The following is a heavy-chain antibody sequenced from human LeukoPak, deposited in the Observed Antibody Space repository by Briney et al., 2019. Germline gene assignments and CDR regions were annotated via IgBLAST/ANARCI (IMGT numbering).Heavy chain of an antibody. D-gene: IGHD3-16*01. V-gene: IGHV1-18*01. J-gene: IGHJ3*02. CDR3: ARVRAFWAAFDI. CDR1: GYTFINYD. Sequence: ASVKVSCKASGYTFINYDITWVRQAPGQGLEWLGWISAYNGKTNYDQKFQGRVTMTTDTSTSTAYMELRSLGSDDTAVYYCARVRAFWAAFDIWGQGTVVTVSS. CDR2: ISAYNGKT.